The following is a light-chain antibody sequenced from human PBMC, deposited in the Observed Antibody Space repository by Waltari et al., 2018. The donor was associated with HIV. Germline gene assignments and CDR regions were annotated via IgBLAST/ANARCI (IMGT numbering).Light chain of an antibody. V-gene: IGLV2-11*01. J-gene: IGLJ2*01. CDR2: NVS. CDR3: ASYAGTPNFVR. CDR1: SRDVGSYNY. Sequence: QSSLTQPRSVSASPGPSVTISCTVTSRDVGSYNYVSWYQQHPGRAPKFIIYNVSERPAGVPDRFSGYKSGNTASLTISGRQAEDEGDYYCASYAGTPNFVRFGGGTKLTVL.